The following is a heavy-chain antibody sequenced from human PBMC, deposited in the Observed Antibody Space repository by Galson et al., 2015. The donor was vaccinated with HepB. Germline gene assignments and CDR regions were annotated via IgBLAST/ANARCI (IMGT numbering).Heavy chain of an antibody. Sequence: TLRPSFPGSGLCFGSSALHWVRQASGRGLEWVGRIRTKANSYATAYAASVKGRFTISRDDSKNTAYLQMNSLKTEDTAVYYCTSLASGYYYYYMDVWGKGTTVTVSS. CDR1: GLCFGSSA. J-gene: IGHJ6*03. CDR3: TSLASGYYYYYMDV. CDR2: IRTKANSYAT. V-gene: IGHV3-73*01.